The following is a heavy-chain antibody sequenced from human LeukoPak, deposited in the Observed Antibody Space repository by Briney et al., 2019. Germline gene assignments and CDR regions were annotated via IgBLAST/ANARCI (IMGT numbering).Heavy chain of an antibody. CDR1: GGSIGSYY. J-gene: IGHJ4*02. D-gene: IGHD5-24*01. CDR3: ASSRDGYTRTGFDY. CDR2: IYTSGST. Sequence: SETLSLTCTVSGGSIGSYYWSWIRQPAGKGLEWIGRIYTSGSTNYNPSLKSRVTMSVDTSKNQFSLKLSSVTAADTAVYYCASSRDGYTRTGFDYWGQGTLVTVSS. V-gene: IGHV4-4*07.